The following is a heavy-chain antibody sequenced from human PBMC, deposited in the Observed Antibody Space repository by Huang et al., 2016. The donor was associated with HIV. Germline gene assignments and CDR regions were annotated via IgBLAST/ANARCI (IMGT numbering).Heavy chain of an antibody. V-gene: IGHV1-18*04. J-gene: IGHJ6*02. CDR1: GYTFTSFG. CDR2: ISAYNGNT. Sequence: QVQLVQSGAEVKKPGASVKVSCEASGYTFTSFGISWVRQAPGQGLEWMGWISAYNGNTDYAQNLQGRCTMTTDTSTSTAYMELRSLRSDDTAVYYCASLRITTRPYYGMDVWGQGTTVTVS. CDR3: ASLRITTRPYYGMDV. D-gene: IGHD6-6*01.